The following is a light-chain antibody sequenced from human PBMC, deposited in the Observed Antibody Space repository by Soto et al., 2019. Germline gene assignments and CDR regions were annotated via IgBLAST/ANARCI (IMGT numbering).Light chain of an antibody. Sequence: EIVLTQSPGTLSLSPGERATLSCMASQSVSSSYLAWYQQKPGQAPRLLIYGASSRATGIPDRFSGSGSGTDFTLTISRLEPEDFAVYYCQQYGSSPETFGQRTKVDIK. CDR1: QSVSSSY. CDR3: QQYGSSPET. J-gene: IGKJ1*01. V-gene: IGKV3-20*01. CDR2: GAS.